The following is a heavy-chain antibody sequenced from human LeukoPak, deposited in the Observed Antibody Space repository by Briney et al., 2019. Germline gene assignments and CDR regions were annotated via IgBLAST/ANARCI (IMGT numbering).Heavy chain of an antibody. Sequence: GGSLRLSCAASGFTFSSYAMSWVRQAPGKGLEWVSAISGSGSTIYYADSVKGRFTISRDNAKNSLYLQMNSLRAEDTAMHYCAAPSLYDSSGYYWALWGQGTLVTVSS. CDR1: GFTFSSYA. D-gene: IGHD3-22*01. CDR2: ISGSGSTI. CDR3: AAPSLYDSSGYYWAL. J-gene: IGHJ4*02. V-gene: IGHV3-23*01.